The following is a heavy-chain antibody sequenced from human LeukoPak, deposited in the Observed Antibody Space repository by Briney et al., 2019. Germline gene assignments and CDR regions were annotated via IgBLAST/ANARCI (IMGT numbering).Heavy chain of an antibody. CDR1: GFTVSNNY. Sequence: GGSLRLSCAASGFTVSNNYMSWVRQAPGKGLEWVSVFYSGGSTYYADSVKGRFTISRDNSKNTLYLQMNSLRAEDTAVYYCARVRGWKYFDYWGQGTLVTVSS. J-gene: IGHJ4*02. CDR3: ARVRGWKYFDY. CDR2: FYSGGST. D-gene: IGHD1-1*01. V-gene: IGHV3-66*01.